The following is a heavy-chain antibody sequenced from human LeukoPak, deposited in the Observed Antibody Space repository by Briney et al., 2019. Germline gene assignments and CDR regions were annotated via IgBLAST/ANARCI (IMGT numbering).Heavy chain of an antibody. Sequence: GGSLRLSCAASGFTFSSYAMHWVRQAPGKGLEWVAVISYDGSNKYYADSVKGRFTISRDNSKNTLYLQMNSLRAEDTAVYYCARDPPRGYGDYPTPDYWGQGTLVTVSS. J-gene: IGHJ4*02. D-gene: IGHD4-17*01. CDR2: ISYDGSNK. V-gene: IGHV3-30-3*01. CDR3: ARDPPRGYGDYPTPDY. CDR1: GFTFSSYA.